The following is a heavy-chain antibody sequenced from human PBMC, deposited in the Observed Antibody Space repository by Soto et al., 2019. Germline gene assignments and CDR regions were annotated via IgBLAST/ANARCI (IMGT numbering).Heavy chain of an antibody. Sequence: QVQLVQSGAEVKKPGASVKVSCKASGYTFTSYGISWVRQAPGQGLEWMGWISAYNGNTNYAQKLQGRVTMTTDTSTSTAYMQLRSLRSDDTAVYYCVRVGYSSGWTNYYYYYGMDVWGQGTTVTVSS. CDR2: ISAYNGNT. V-gene: IGHV1-18*01. D-gene: IGHD6-19*01. CDR1: GYTFTSYG. CDR3: VRVGYSSGWTNYYYYYGMDV. J-gene: IGHJ6*02.